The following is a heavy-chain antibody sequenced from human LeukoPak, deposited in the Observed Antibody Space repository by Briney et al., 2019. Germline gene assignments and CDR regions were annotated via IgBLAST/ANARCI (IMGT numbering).Heavy chain of an antibody. CDR2: IRASGTGT. CDR1: GFTFSNHA. V-gene: IGHV3-23*01. Sequence: AGGSLRLSCAASGFTFSNHAMSWVRQAPGKGLEWVSNIRASGTGTYYADSVKGRFTISRDNSKNTLYLQMNSLRAEDTAVYYCAKDQFYDILTGYDYWGQGTLVTVSS. D-gene: IGHD3-9*01. J-gene: IGHJ4*02. CDR3: AKDQFYDILTGYDY.